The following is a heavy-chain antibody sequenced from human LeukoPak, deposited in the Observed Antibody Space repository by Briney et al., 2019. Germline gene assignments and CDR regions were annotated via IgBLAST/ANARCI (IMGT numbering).Heavy chain of an antibody. CDR2: ISYDGRNK. CDR1: GFTFSIYG. J-gene: IGHJ4*02. CDR3: ARDLPTGSITMVRGVRALDY. D-gene: IGHD3-10*01. Sequence: QPGGSLRLSCAASGFTFSIYGMFWVRQAPGKGLEWVAVISYDGRNKYYADSVKGRFTISRDNSKNTLYLQMNSLRAEDTAVYYCARDLPTGSITMVRGVRALDYWGQGTLVTVSS. V-gene: IGHV3-30*05.